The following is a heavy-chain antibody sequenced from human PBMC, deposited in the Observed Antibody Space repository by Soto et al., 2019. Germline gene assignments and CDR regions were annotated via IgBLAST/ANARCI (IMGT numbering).Heavy chain of an antibody. J-gene: IGHJ4*02. CDR1: GFTFSSYA. CDR2: ISYDGSNK. Sequence: QVQLVESGGGVVQPGRSLRLSCAASGFTFSSYAMHWVRQAPGKGLEWVAVISYDGSNKYYADSVKGRFTISRDNSKNTLYLQMNSLRAEDTAVYYCARDFHDYRAKGPLVSVSS. V-gene: IGHV3-30-3*01. CDR3: ARDFHDY.